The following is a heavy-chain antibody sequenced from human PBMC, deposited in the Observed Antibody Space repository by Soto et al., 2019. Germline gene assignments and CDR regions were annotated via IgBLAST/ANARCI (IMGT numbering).Heavy chain of an antibody. CDR1: GGTFSSYA. CDR2: SIPILGTA. J-gene: IGHJ2*01. V-gene: IGHV1-69*01. CDR3: ARECSSAKNWYFDL. Sequence: QVQLVQSGAEVKKPGSSVKVSCKASGGTFSSYAISWVRQAPGQGLEWMGGSIPILGTANYAQKFQGRVTITADESTSTAYMERSSLRSEDTAVYYCARECSSAKNWYFDLWGRGTLVTVSS. D-gene: IGHD6-6*01.